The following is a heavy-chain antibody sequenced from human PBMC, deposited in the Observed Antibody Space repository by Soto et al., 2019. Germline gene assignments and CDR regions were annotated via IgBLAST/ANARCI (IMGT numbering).Heavy chain of an antibody. V-gene: IGHV3-11*01. J-gene: IGHJ5*02. CDR1: GFTFSDYY. CDR3: ARSSIAVAARENWFDP. Sequence: GGSLRLSCAASGFTFSDYYMSWIRQAPGKGLEWVSYISSSGSTIYYADSVKGRFTISRDNAKNSLYLQMNSLRAEDTAVYYCARSSIAVAARENWFDPWGQGTLVTVS. CDR2: ISSSGSTI. D-gene: IGHD6-19*01.